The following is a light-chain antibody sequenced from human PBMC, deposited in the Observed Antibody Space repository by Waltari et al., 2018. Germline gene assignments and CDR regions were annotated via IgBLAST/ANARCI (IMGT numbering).Light chain of an antibody. J-gene: IGKJ2*01. CDR3: QQYDDFPFT. CDR1: QSISSW. V-gene: IGKV1-5*03. CDR2: KAS. Sequence: DIQMTQSPATLSASVGDRVTISCRASQSISSWLAWYQQKPGKAPKCLIFKASFLESGVPSRFSGSGSGTEFSLTISSLQPEDFATYYCQQYDDFPFTFGQGTKVEVK.